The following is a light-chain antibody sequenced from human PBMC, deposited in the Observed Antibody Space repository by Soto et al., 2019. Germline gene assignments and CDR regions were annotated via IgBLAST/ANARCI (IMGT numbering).Light chain of an antibody. V-gene: IGKV1-39*01. CDR2: AAS. CDR3: QHSYSTPRLT. Sequence: DIQMTQSPSSLSASVGDRVTITCRASQSISSYLNWYQQKPGKAPKLLIYAASSLQSGVPSRLSGSGSGTDFTLTISSLQPEDFATYYCQHSYSTPRLTFGGGTKVEIK. CDR1: QSISSY. J-gene: IGKJ4*01.